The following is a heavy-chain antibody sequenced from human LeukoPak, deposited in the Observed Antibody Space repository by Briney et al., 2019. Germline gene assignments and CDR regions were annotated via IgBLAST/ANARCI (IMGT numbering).Heavy chain of an antibody. CDR1: GGSLSSTNYY. CDR2: IYYSGSA. V-gene: IGHV4-39*07. CDR3: ASGAHRGYSGYAYFGF. D-gene: IGHD5-12*01. Sequence: PSETLSLTCTVSGGSLSSTNYYWGWIRQSPGKGLKWIGTIYYSGSAYYNPSLKSRVTISVDTSKDQFSLRLSSVTAADTAVYYCASGAHRGYSGYAYFGFWGQGTLVTVSS. J-gene: IGHJ4*02.